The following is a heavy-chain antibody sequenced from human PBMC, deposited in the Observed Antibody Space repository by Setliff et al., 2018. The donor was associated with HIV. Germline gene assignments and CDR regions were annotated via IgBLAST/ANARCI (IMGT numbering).Heavy chain of an antibody. CDR2: INPSGGST. CDR3: ARGGPVLLWFGELYNYYYYMDV. J-gene: IGHJ6*03. D-gene: IGHD3-10*01. CDR1: GYTFTSYY. V-gene: IGHV1-46*01. Sequence: EASVKVSCKASGYTFTSYYMHWVRQAPGQGLEWMGIINPSGGSTSYAQKFQGRVTMTRDTSTSTVYMELSSLRSEDTAVYYCARGGPVLLWFGELYNYYYYMDVWGKGTTVTVSS.